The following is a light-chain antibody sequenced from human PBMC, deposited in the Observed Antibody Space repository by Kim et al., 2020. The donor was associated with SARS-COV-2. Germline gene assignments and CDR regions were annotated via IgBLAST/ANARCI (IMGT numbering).Light chain of an antibody. CDR1: QDISNY. J-gene: IGKJ4*01. CDR3: QQYDNLLT. V-gene: IGKV1-33*01. Sequence: SASLGDRVTITCQASQDISNYLNWYQQKPGKAPKLLIYDASNLETGVPSRFSGSGSGTDFTFTISSLQPEDIATYYCQQYDNLLTFGGGTKVDIK. CDR2: DAS.